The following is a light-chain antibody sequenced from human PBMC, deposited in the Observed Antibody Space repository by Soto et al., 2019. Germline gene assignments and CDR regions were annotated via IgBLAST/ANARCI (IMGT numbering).Light chain of an antibody. Sequence: EILMTQSPDTLSVAPGERATRSCRASQSVGDDLAWYQQKPGQAPRLLIYEALRRATGTRDRFSGSGSGTEFTLTISSLQSEDIAVYYCQQSSHWWTFGQGTKVEI. J-gene: IGKJ1*01. V-gene: IGKV3-15*01. CDR2: EAL. CDR1: QSVGDD. CDR3: QQSSHWWT.